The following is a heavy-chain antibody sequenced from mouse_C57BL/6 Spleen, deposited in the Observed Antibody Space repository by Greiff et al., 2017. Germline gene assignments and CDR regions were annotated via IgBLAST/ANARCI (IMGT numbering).Heavy chain of an antibody. CDR3: ARDGYYGGLDY. D-gene: IGHD1-1*01. V-gene: IGHV1-69*01. CDR1: GYTFTSYW. CDR2: IDPSDSYT. J-gene: IGHJ2*01. Sequence: QVQLQQPGAELVMPGASVKLSCKASGYTFTSYWMHWVKQRPGQGLEWIGEIDPSDSYTNYNQKFKGKSTLTVDKSSSTAYMQLSSLTSEDSAVYYCARDGYYGGLDYWGRGTTLTVSS.